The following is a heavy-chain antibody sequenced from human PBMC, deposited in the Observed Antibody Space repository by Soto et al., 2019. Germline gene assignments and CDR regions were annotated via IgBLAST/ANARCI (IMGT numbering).Heavy chain of an antibody. V-gene: IGHV3-7*01. J-gene: IGHJ4*02. CDR2: IKQDGSEK. CDR3: ARLTTVVTGRFAY. CDR1: GFTFTTYW. D-gene: IGHD4-17*01. Sequence: GGSLRLSCGASGFTFTTYWMSWVRQAPGKGLEWVANIKQDGSEKYYVDSVKGRFTISRDNAKSSLYLQMNSLSAEDTAVYYCARLTTVVTGRFAYWGQGTLVTVSS.